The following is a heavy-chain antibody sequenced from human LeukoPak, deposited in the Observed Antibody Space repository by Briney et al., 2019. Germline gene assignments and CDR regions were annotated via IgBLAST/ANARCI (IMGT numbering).Heavy chain of an antibody. CDR2: ISGSGGST. V-gene: IGHV3-23*01. D-gene: IGHD3-22*01. CDR3: ARVMYYYDSSAIDY. CDR1: GFTFSSYA. Sequence: GGSLRLSCAASGFTFSSYAMSWVRQAPGKGLEWVSAISGSGGSTYYADSVKGRFTISRDNSKNTLYLQMNSLRAEDTAVYYCARVMYYYDSSAIDYGGQGTLVTVSS. J-gene: IGHJ4*02.